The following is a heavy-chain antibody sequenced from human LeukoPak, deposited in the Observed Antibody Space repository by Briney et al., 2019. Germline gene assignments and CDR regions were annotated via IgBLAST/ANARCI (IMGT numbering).Heavy chain of an antibody. J-gene: IGHJ4*02. CDR1: GGTFSSYA. D-gene: IGHD3-10*01. CDR3: AREVLGSYFGELFPLDY. CDR2: IIPIFGTA. V-gene: IGHV1-69*05. Sequence: GASVKVSCKASGGTFSSYAISWVRQAPGQGLEWMGGIIPIFGTANYAQKFQGRVTMTTDTSTSTAYMELRSLRSDDTAVYYCAREVLGSYFGELFPLDYWGQGTLVTVSS.